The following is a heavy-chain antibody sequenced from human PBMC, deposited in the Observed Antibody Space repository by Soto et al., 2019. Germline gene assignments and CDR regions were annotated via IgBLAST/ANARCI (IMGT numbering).Heavy chain of an antibody. CDR2: ISGSGDDT. J-gene: IGHJ4*02. D-gene: IGHD2-2*01. CDR3: AKRLYCSSTSRYVFNS. V-gene: IGHV3-23*01. Sequence: GGSLRLSCAASGFTFSNSAMSWVRQPPGMGLEWVSAISGSGDDTYYTDSVKGRFTISKDNSKNTLYLQMNSLRVDDTAIYYCAKRLYCSSTSRYVFNSRGQGTSVIVSS. CDR1: GFTFSNSA.